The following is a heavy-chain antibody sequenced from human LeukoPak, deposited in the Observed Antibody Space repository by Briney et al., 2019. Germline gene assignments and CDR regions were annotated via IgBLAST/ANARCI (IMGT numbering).Heavy chain of an antibody. V-gene: IGHV6-1*01. CDR2: TYYRSKWYN. CDR1: GDSVSSNSAA. D-gene: IGHD6-6*01. CDR3: ARGIAARPVMTYCYYYMDV. Sequence: QTLSLTCAISGDSVSSNSAAWNWIRQSPSRGLEWLGRTYYRSKWYNDYAVSVKSRITINPDTSKNQFSLQLNSVAPEDTAVYYCARGIAARPVMTYCYYYMDVWGTGTTVTVSS. J-gene: IGHJ6*03.